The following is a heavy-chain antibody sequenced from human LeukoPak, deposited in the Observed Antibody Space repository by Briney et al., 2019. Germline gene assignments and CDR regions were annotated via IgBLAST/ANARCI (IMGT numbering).Heavy chain of an antibody. CDR2: ISAYNGNT. CDR1: GYTFISYG. V-gene: IGHV1-18*01. J-gene: IGHJ6*03. CDR3: ARIMGSSWTLLYYYYYMDV. D-gene: IGHD6-13*01. Sequence: ASVKVSCKASGYTFISYGISWVRQAPGQGLEWMGWISAYNGNTNYAQKLQGRVTMTTDTSTSTAYMELRSLRSDDTAVYYCARIMGSSWTLLYYYYYMDVWGKGTTVTVSS.